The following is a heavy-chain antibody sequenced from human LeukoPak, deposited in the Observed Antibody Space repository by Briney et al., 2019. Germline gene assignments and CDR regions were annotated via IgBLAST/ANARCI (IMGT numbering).Heavy chain of an antibody. CDR3: ASGPWVTPFDY. CDR2: VFYSETT. J-gene: IGHJ4*02. CDR1: GASISSTIYY. Sequence: SETLSLTCTVSGASISSTIYYWGRIRQPPGKVLDSIGNVFYSETTHSNPSLKSRVNISVDTSKIQFSLNLNSVTAAATAVYFCASGPWVTPFDYWGQGTLVPVSS. V-gene: IGHV4-39*07. D-gene: IGHD2-21*02.